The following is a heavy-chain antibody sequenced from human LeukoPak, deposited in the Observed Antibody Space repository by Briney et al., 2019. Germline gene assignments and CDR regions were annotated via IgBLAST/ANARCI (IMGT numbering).Heavy chain of an antibody. D-gene: IGHD3-16*02. Sequence: ASVKVSCKASGYTFTSYDINWVRQATGQGLEWMGWMNPNSGNTGYAQKFRGRVTMTRNTSISTAYMELSSPRSEDTAVYYCARGVSGDGQPTDYWGQGTLVTVSS. CDR1: GYTFTSYD. CDR2: MNPNSGNT. CDR3: ARGVSGDGQPTDY. V-gene: IGHV1-8*01. J-gene: IGHJ4*02.